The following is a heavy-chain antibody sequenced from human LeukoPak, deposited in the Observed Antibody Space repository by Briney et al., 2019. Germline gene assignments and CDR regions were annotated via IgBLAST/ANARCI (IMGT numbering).Heavy chain of an antibody. J-gene: IGHJ4*02. Sequence: PGESLRLSCAASGFTFSSYAMSWVRQAPGKGLEWVSVISGSGGSTYYADPVKGRFTISRDNSKNTLYLQMNSLRAEDTAVYYCAKDGVATITFDYWGQGTLVTVSS. D-gene: IGHD2-15*01. CDR3: AKDGVATITFDY. CDR1: GFTFSSYA. CDR2: ISGSGGST. V-gene: IGHV3-23*01.